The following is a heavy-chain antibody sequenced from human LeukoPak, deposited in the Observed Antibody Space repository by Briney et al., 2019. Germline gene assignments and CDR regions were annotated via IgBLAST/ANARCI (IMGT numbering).Heavy chain of an antibody. CDR3: AKELTMANFDY. V-gene: IGHV3-11*01. J-gene: IGHJ4*02. Sequence: PGGSLRLSCAASGFTFSDYNMNWVRQAPGKGLEWVSYITNGGSTIHHADSVKGRFTISRDNAKKTLYLQMNSLRAEDTAVYYCAKELTMANFDYWGQGTLVTVSS. CDR2: ITNGGSTI. D-gene: IGHD4/OR15-4a*01. CDR1: GFTFSDYN.